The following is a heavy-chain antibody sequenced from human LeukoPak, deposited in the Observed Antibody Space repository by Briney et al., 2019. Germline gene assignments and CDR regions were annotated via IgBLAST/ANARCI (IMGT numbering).Heavy chain of an antibody. CDR1: GSIFTSYW. V-gene: IGHV5-51*01. CDR2: IYPGDSDT. J-gene: IGHJ4*02. D-gene: IGHD1-1*01. Sequence: GASLKIPCQGSGSIFTSYWIGWVRQLPGKGLEWMGIIYPGDSDTRYSPSFQGQVTISADKSISTAYLQWSSLKASDTAMYYCARGTGTTRVPYYWGQGTLVTVSS. CDR3: ARGTGTTRVPYY.